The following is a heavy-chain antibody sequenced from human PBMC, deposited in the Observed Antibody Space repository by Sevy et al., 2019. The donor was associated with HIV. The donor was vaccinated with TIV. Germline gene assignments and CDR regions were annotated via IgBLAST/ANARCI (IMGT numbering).Heavy chain of an antibody. D-gene: IGHD3-22*01. CDR3: AKVTYYYDSRGYPTYSFDY. Sequence: SETLSLTCTVSGGSITSYYWSWIRQPPGNGLEWIGHIYNNGNTNYNPSLRSRVTISVDRSKNQFSLKLSSVTAADTAVYYCAKVTYYYDSRGYPTYSFDYWGQGTLVTVSS. V-gene: IGHV4-59*13. CDR2: IYNNGNT. CDR1: GGSITSYY. J-gene: IGHJ4*02.